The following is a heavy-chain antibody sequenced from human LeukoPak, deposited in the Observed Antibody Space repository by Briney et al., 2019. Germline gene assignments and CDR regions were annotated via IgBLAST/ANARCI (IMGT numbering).Heavy chain of an antibody. J-gene: IGHJ6*02. CDR2: INHSGST. CDR3: ARGGKYQLLSRYYYGMDV. Sequence: PSETLSLTCAVYGGSFSGYYWSWIRQPPGKGLEWIGEINHSGSTNYNPSLKSRVTISVDTSKNQFSLKLSSVTAADTAVYYCARGGKYQLLSRYYYGMDVWGQGTTVTVSS. D-gene: IGHD2-2*01. CDR1: GGSFSGYY. V-gene: IGHV4-34*01.